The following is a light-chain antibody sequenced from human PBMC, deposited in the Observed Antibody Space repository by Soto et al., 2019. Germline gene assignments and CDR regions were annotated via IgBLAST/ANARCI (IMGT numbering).Light chain of an antibody. CDR2: EVS. J-gene: IGLJ3*02. V-gene: IGLV2-14*01. CDR1: SSDVGGYIY. CDR3: SSYTSTLRVV. Sequence: QSALTQPASVSGSPGQSITISCTGTSSDVGGYIYVSWYQQHPGKAPKLMIYEVSNRPSGVSNRFSGSKSGNTASLTISGLQAEDEADYYCSSYTSTLRVVFGGGTKLTV.